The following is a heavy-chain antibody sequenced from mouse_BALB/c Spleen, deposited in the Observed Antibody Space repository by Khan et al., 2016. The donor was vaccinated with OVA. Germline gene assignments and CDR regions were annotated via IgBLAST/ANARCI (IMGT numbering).Heavy chain of an antibody. CDR3: ARNGITTWFAY. Sequence: EVQLQESGPELMKPGASVKISCKASGYSFTSYYIHWMKQSHGKSLEWIGYIDPFNGGTNYNQKFKGKATLTVDKSSNTAYMHRSSLTSEDSAVYYCARNGITTWFAYWGQGTLVTVSA. D-gene: IGHD2-4*01. V-gene: IGHV1S135*01. CDR1: GYSFTSYY. CDR2: IDPFNGGT. J-gene: IGHJ3*01.